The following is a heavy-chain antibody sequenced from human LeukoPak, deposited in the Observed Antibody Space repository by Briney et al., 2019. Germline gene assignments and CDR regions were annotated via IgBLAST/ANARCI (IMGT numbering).Heavy chain of an antibody. CDR3: ARVDCSSTSCYWLDV. V-gene: IGHV4-59*01. D-gene: IGHD2-2*01. J-gene: IGHJ6*04. CDR1: GGSISSYY. Sequence: RSSETLSLTCTVSGGSISSYYWSWIRQPPGKGLEWIGYIYYSGSTNYNPSLKSRVTISVDTSKNQFSLKLSSVTAADTAVYYCARVDCSSTSCYWLDVWGKGTTVTVSS. CDR2: IYYSGST.